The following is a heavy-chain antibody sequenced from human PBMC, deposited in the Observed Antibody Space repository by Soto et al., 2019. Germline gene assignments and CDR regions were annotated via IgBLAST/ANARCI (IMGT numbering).Heavy chain of an antibody. CDR3: ASLSLPKGGSGY. Sequence: SETLSLTCTVSGGSISSYYWSWIRQPPGKGLEWIGYISYSGNTNYNPSLKSRVTISVDTSNNQFSLKLSSVTAADTAVYYCASLSLPKGGSGYWGQGTLVTVSS. D-gene: IGHD3-16*01. CDR2: ISYSGNT. CDR1: GGSISSYY. J-gene: IGHJ4*02. V-gene: IGHV4-59*01.